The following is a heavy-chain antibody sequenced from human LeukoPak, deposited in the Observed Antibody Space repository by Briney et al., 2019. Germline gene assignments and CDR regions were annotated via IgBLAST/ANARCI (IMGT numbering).Heavy chain of an antibody. CDR1: GFTFSSYS. D-gene: IGHD1-26*01. V-gene: IGHV3-21*01. CDR2: ISSSSSYI. Sequence: GGSLRLSCAASGFTFSSYSMNWVRQAPGKGLGWVSSISSSSSYIYYADSVKGRFTISRDNAKNSPYLQMNSLRAEDTAVYYCARGSPVSGDYWGQGTLVTVSS. CDR3: ARGSPVSGDY. J-gene: IGHJ4*02.